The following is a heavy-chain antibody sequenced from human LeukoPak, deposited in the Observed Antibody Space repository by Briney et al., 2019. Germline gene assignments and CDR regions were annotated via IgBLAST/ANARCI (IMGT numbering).Heavy chain of an antibody. V-gene: IGHV4-59*01. CDR2: IYYSGST. J-gene: IGHJ4*02. CDR1: GGSISSYY. CDR3: AREVPAAMGFDY. Sequence: SETLSLTCTVSGGSISSYYWSWIRQPPGKGLEWIGYIYYSGSTNYNPSLKSRVTISVDTSKNQFSLKLSSVTAADTAVYYCAREVPAAMGFDYWGQGTLVTVSS. D-gene: IGHD2-2*01.